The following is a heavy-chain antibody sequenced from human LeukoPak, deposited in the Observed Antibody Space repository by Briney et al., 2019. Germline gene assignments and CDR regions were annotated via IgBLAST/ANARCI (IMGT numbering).Heavy chain of an antibody. J-gene: IGHJ5*02. CDR1: GFTFSSYA. CDR2: ISGSGGTT. CDR3: AKGPKENWFDP. Sequence: GGSLRLSCAASGFTFSSYAMSWLRQAPEKGLEWVSAISGSGGTTYYADSVKGRFTISRDNSKNTLYLQMNSLRAEDTAVYYCAKGPKENWFDPWGQGTLVTVSS. V-gene: IGHV3-23*01.